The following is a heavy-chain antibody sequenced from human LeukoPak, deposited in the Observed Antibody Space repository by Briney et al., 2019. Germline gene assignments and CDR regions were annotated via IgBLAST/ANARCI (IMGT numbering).Heavy chain of an antibody. D-gene: IGHD4-23*01. CDR2: ISSSGRAI. CDR1: GFTFSSYE. V-gene: IGHV3-48*03. J-gene: IGHJ4*02. Sequence: GGSLRLSCAGSGFTFSSYEMNWVRQAPGKGLEWVSYISSSGRAIYHADSVKGRFTVSRDNAKNSLYLQMNSLRAEDTAVYYCARCPRWAHFDYWGQGTLVTVSS. CDR3: ARCPRWAHFDY.